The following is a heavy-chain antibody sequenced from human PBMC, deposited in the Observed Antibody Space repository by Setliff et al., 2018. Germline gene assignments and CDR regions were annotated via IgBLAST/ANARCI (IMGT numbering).Heavy chain of an antibody. CDR1: GYTFTSYY. CDR2: INPSGGST. Sequence: ASVKVSCKASGYTFTSYYMHWVRQAPGQGLEWMGRINPSGGSTSYAQKFQGRVTMTEDTSTDTAYMELSSLRSEDTAVYYCATSYSGSYYGYWGQGTLVTVSS. J-gene: IGHJ4*02. D-gene: IGHD1-26*01. CDR3: ATSYSGSYYGY. V-gene: IGHV1-46*01.